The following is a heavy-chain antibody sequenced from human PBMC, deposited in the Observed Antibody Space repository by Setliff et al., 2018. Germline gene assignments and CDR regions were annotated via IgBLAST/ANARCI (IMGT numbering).Heavy chain of an antibody. V-gene: IGHV3-15*01. D-gene: IGHD6-13*01. CDR3: TTAPLAAASTC. CDR2: IKSKTDGGTT. J-gene: IGHJ4*02. Sequence: KPGGSLRLSCAASGFTFSNAWMSWVRQAPGKGLEWVGRIKSKTDGGTTDYAAPVKGRFTISRGDSKNTLYLQMNSLKTEDTAVYYCTTAPLAAASTCWGQGTLVTVSS. CDR1: GFTFSNAW.